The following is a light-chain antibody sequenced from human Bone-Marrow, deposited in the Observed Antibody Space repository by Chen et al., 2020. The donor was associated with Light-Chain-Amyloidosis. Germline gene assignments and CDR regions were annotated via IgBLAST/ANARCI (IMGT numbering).Light chain of an antibody. CDR1: ESLVHSDGNTY. CDR3: MESTHWPPFT. V-gene: IGKV2-30*02. J-gene: IGKJ4*01. Sequence: VVLTQSPLTLPVTLGQPASISCKSSESLVHSDGNTYLSWFQQRPGQSPRRLIYMVSRRDSGVPDRFSGGGSGADVTLHITRVEADDVAIYYCMESTHWPPFTVGGGTKVEV. CDR2: MVS.